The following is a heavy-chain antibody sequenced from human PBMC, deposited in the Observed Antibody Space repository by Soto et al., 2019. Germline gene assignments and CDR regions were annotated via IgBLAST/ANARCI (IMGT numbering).Heavy chain of an antibody. CDR3: ADRAPFSY. D-gene: IGHD3-3*01. Sequence: PGGSLRLSCAASGFTVSSNYMSWVRQAPGKGLEWVSVIYSGGSTYYADSVKGRFTISRDNSKNTLYLRMNSLRVEDTAVYYCADRAPFSYWGQGTLVTVSS. CDR2: IYSGGST. V-gene: IGHV3-53*05. J-gene: IGHJ4*02. CDR1: GFTVSSNY.